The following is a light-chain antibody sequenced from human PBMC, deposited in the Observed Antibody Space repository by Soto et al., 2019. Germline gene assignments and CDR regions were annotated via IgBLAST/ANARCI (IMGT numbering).Light chain of an antibody. CDR1: QGITTF. CDR3: QQFYVLPLT. CDR2: TSS. J-gene: IGKJ4*01. Sequence: DLQMTQSPSALSASVGDRVTISCRASQGITTFVNWYQQKPGKTPRLLIYTSSNLYGGVPSRFSGSGSGTDFSLTINGLQPEDFPTYYCQQFYVLPLTFVGGPRV. V-gene: IGKV1-39*01.